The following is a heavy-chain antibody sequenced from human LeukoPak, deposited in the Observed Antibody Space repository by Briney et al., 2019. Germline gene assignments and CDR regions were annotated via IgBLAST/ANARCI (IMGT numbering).Heavy chain of an antibody. CDR1: GFTFSSYS. V-gene: IGHV3-21*01. D-gene: IGHD5-24*01. CDR2: ISSSSSYI. CDR3: ARDGYNRISDAFDI. J-gene: IGHJ3*02. Sequence: GGSLRLSCAASGFTFSSYSMNWVRQAPGKGLEWVSSISSSSSYIYYADSVKGRFTISRDNAKNSLYLQMNSLRAEDTAVYYCARDGYNRISDAFDIWGQGAMVTVSS.